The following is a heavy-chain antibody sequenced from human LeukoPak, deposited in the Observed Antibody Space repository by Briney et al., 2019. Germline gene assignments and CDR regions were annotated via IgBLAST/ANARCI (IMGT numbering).Heavy chain of an antibody. CDR3: VRVGHSGTYFN. D-gene: IGHD1-26*01. J-gene: IGHJ4*02. Sequence: GGSLRLSCAASGFIFSDHYMGWIRQAPGKGLEWISYISSSAYSIYYADSLKGRFTISRDNANKSLYLQMNSLRAEDTAVYYCVRVGHSGTYFNWGQGTLFTVSS. CDR2: ISSSAYSI. V-gene: IGHV3-11*01. CDR1: GFIFSDHY.